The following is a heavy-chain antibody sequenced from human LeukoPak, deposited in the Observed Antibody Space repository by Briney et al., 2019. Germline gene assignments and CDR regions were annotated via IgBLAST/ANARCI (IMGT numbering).Heavy chain of an antibody. CDR2: VNDSGGT. V-gene: IGHV4-34*01. J-gene: IGHJ4*02. CDR1: IDSFTNYY. CDR3: ARDQYYYDSSGYYFFDY. Sequence: SETLSLTCAVYIDSFTNYYWNWIRQTPGKGLEWIGEVNDSGGTNINPPLRSRVILSVDTSKNQFSLKLISVTAADTAVYYCARDQYYYDSSGYYFFDYWGQGTLVTVSS. D-gene: IGHD3-22*01.